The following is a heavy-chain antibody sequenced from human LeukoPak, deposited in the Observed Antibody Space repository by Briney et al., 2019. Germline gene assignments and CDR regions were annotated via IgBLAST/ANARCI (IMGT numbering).Heavy chain of an antibody. V-gene: IGHV3-23*01. CDR2: ISGSGGST. CDR1: GFTFSSYA. CDR3: ASGKSRGSHIDY. D-gene: IGHD1-26*01. J-gene: IGHJ4*02. Sequence: GGSLRLSCAASGFTFSSYAMSWVRQAPGKGLEWVSAISGSGGSTYYADSVKGRFTISRDNSKNTLYLQMNSRRAEDTAVYYCASGKSRGSHIDYWGQGTLVTVSS.